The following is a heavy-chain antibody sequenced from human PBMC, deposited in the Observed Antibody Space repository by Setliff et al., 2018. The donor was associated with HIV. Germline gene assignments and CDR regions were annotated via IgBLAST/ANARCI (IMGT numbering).Heavy chain of an antibody. CDR1: GAAISSSTYY. D-gene: IGHD6-25*01. Sequence: SETLSLTCTVSGAAISSSTYYWGWIRQPPGKGLEWVGSIYYSGSTYYSPSLQSRVTISVDTSKNQFSLTLNSVTAADTAVYYCAGQPAFQRRAYFGYWGQGTLVTVSS. J-gene: IGHJ4*02. CDR3: AGQPAFQRRAYFGY. CDR2: IYYSGST. V-gene: IGHV4-39*01.